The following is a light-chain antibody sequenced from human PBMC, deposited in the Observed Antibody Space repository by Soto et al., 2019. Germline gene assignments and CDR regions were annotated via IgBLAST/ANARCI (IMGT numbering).Light chain of an antibody. CDR1: QGISSY. CDR2: AAS. V-gene: IGKV1-9*01. J-gene: IGKJ5*01. CDR3: QPLNSYPVT. Sequence: DIQLTQSPSFLSASVGDRVTITCRASQGISSYLAWYQQKPGKAPKLLIYAASTLQSGVQSRFSGSGSGTEFTLTISSLQPEDFATYYCQPLNSYPVTFGQGTRLEIK.